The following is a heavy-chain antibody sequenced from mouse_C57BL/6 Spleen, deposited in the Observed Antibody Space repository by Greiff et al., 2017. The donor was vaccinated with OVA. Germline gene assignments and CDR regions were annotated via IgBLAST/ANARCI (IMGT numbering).Heavy chain of an antibody. V-gene: IGHV5-6*01. Sequence: EVHLVESGGDLVKPGGSLKLSCAASGFTFSSYGMSWVRQTPDKRLEWVATISSGGSYTYYPDSVKGRFTISRDNAKNTLYLQMSSLKSEDTAMYYCAMYYGSSYDYYAMDYWGQGTSVTVSS. CDR3: AMYYGSSYDYYAMDY. J-gene: IGHJ4*01. D-gene: IGHD1-1*01. CDR2: ISSGGSYT. CDR1: GFTFSSYG.